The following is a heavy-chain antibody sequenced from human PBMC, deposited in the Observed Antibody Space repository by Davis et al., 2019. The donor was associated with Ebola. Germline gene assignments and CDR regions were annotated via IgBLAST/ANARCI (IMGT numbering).Heavy chain of an antibody. D-gene: IGHD4-17*01. CDR2: ISSSSSYI. J-gene: IGHJ5*02. V-gene: IGHV3-21*01. CDR1: GFTFSSYS. CDR3: ARVRSPYGDYDWFDP. Sequence: PGGSLRLSCAASGFTFSSYSMNWVRQAPGKGLEWVSSISSSSSYIYYADSVKGRFTISRDNAKNSLYLQMNSLRAEDTAVYYCARVRSPYGDYDWFDPWGQGTLVTVSS.